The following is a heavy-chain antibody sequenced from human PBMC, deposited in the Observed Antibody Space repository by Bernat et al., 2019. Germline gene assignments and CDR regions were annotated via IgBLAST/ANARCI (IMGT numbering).Heavy chain of an antibody. V-gene: IGHV3-11*05. J-gene: IGHJ4*02. D-gene: IGHD3-9*01. CDR1: GFTFSDYY. CDR2: ISSSSSYT. Sequence: QVQLVESGGGLVKPGGSPRLSCAASGFTFSDYYMSWIRQAPGKGLEWVSYISSSSSYTNYADSVKGRFTISRDNAKNSLYLQMNSLRAEDTAVYYCARDRLHYDILTGYYLFDYWGQGTLVTVSS. CDR3: ARDRLHYDILTGYYLFDY.